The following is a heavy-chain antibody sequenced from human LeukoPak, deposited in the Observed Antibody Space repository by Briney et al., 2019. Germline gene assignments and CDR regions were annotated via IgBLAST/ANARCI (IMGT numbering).Heavy chain of an antibody. CDR2: INHSGST. J-gene: IGHJ4*02. CDR1: GGSFSGYY. V-gene: IGHV4-34*01. Sequence: TPSETLSLTCAVYGGSFSGYYWSWIRQSPGKGLEWIGEINHSGSTNYNPSLKSRVTISVDTSKNQFSLKLSSVTAADTAVYYCARHVRYSSSPFDYWGQGTLVTVSS. D-gene: IGHD6-13*01. CDR3: ARHVRYSSSPFDY.